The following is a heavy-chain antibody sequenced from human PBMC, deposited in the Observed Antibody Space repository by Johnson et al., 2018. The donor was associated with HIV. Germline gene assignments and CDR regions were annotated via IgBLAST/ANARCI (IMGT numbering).Heavy chain of an antibody. CDR1: GFTFDDYG. CDR2: ISGSGHST. V-gene: IGHV3-23*04. CDR3: ARAPHDAFDV. J-gene: IGHJ3*01. Sequence: VQLVESGGGVVRPGGSLRLSCAASGFTFDDYGMSWVRQAPGKGLEWVSGISGSGHSTYYADSVKCRFTISRDNSKNTLCLQMTTLRAHDTAVYYCARAPHDAFDVWCQGTMVTVSS.